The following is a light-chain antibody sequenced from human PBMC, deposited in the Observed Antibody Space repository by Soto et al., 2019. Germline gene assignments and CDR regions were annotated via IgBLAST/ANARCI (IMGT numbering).Light chain of an antibody. CDR3: SSYTSSSTL. CDR2: EVS. Sequence: QSVLTQPASVSGSPGQSITISCTGTSSDIGRYNYVSWYQHHPGKAPKLMIYEVSNRPSGVSNRFSGSKSGNTASLTISGLQAEDEADYYCSSYTSSSTLFGGGTKLTVL. J-gene: IGLJ2*01. V-gene: IGLV2-14*01. CDR1: SSDIGRYNY.